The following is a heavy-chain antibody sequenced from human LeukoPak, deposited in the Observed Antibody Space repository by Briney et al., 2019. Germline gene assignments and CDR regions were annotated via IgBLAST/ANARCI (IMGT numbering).Heavy chain of an antibody. CDR1: GFTFSSYA. CDR3: AKDLTPYYDFSSGMDV. V-gene: IGHV3-23*01. D-gene: IGHD3-3*01. Sequence: GGSLRLSCAASGFTFSSYAMSWVRQAPGKGLEWVSAISGSGGSTYYADSVKGRFTISRDNSKNTLYLQMNSLRAEDTAVYCRAKDLTPYYDFSSGMDVWGQGTTVTVSS. CDR2: ISGSGGST. J-gene: IGHJ6*02.